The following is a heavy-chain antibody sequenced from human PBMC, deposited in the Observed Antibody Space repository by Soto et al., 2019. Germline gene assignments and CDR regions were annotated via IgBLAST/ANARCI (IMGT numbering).Heavy chain of an antibody. Sequence: GGSLRLSCAASGFTFNSYWMHWVRQVPGKGLECVSRIDGDGTTTHYADSVKGRFTITSDNAKNRLYLQVTNPGADDSAVFLCARRIAVAGTYDHWGQGTLVTVSS. V-gene: IGHV3-74*01. CDR3: ARRIAVAGTYDH. CDR2: IDGDGTTT. CDR1: GFTFNSYW. J-gene: IGHJ4*02. D-gene: IGHD6-19*01.